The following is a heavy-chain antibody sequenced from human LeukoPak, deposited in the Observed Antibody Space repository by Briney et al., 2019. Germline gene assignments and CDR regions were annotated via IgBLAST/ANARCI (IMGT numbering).Heavy chain of an antibody. Sequence: PSETLSLTCTVSGGSISSSSYYWSWIRQPPGKGLEWIGYIYYSGSTNYNPSLKSRVTISVDTSKNQFSLKLSSVTAADTAVYYCARTGNHEGWFDPWGQGTLVTVSS. CDR2: IYYSGST. D-gene: IGHD1-1*01. CDR3: ARTGNHEGWFDP. J-gene: IGHJ5*02. V-gene: IGHV4-61*01. CDR1: GGSISSSSYY.